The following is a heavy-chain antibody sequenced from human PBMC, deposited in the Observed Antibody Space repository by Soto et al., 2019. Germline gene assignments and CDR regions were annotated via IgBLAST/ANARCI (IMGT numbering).Heavy chain of an antibody. CDR2: ISDSGGRT. D-gene: IGHD1-1*01. CDR1: GFTFSSSA. J-gene: IGHJ5*02. V-gene: IGHV3-23*01. CDR3: AKSLNINWKNWFDP. Sequence: EEQLLESGGGLVQPGESLRLSCAASGFTFSSSAMNWVRQAPGKGLEWVSIISDSGGRTYYADSVRGRFTISRDNSKNTLYLQMNSLRAEDMAVYYCAKSLNINWKNWFDPWGQGTLVTVSS.